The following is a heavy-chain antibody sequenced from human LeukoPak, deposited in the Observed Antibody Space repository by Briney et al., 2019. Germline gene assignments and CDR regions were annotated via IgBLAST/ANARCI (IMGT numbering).Heavy chain of an antibody. CDR1: GYTFTSYD. J-gene: IGHJ5*02. V-gene: IGHV1-8*01. D-gene: IGHD3-10*01. Sequence: GASVKVSCKASGYTFTSYDINWVRQATGQGLEWMGWMNPNSGNTGCAQKFQGRVTMTRNTSISTAYMELSSLRSEDTAVYYCARGSVLLWFGELSGNWFDPWGQGTLVTVSS. CDR3: ARGSVLLWFGELSGNWFDP. CDR2: MNPNSGNT.